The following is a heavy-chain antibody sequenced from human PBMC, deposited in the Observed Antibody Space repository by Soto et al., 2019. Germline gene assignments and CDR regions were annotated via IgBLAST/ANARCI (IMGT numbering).Heavy chain of an antibody. D-gene: IGHD2-21*02. CDR3: ARAPTGKGTVVTRYAFEI. Sequence: QVQLVQSGAEVKKPGASVKVSCKASGYAFTSYGISWVRQPPGQGLEWMGWISVYNGNTNYAQKLQGRVTMTTDTATSTAYVGVRSLRSDVTAVYYCARAPTGKGTVVTRYAFEIWCQGTMVTVS. CDR2: ISVYNGNT. V-gene: IGHV1-18*04. CDR1: GYAFTSYG. J-gene: IGHJ3*02.